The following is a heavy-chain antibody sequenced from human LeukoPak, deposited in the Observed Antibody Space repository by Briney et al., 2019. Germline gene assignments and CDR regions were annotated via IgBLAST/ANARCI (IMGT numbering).Heavy chain of an antibody. J-gene: IGHJ4*02. Sequence: GASVKVSCEASGYTFTSYGISWVRQAPGQGLEWMGWISPYNGNTNYAQKLQGRVTMTTDTSTSTAYMELRSLRSDDTALYYCARDRGRTTVAIRFKHYWGQGPLVTVPS. CDR3: ARDRGRTTVAIRFKHY. CDR2: ISPYNGNT. V-gene: IGHV1-18*01. CDR1: GYTFTSYG. D-gene: IGHD4-23*01.